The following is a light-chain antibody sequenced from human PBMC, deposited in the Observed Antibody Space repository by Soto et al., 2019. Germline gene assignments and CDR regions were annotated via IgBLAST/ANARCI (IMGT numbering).Light chain of an antibody. CDR1: QSISTN. J-gene: IGKJ5*01. Sequence: SPATLSLSPGDGASLSCSASQSISTNLAWYQQKPGQAPRLLIYGASTRAAGIPARFRGSRSGTEFTLTISSLQSEDFAVYYCQQYDNWPPITFGQGTRLEIK. CDR3: QQYDNWPPIT. V-gene: IGKV3-15*01. CDR2: GAS.